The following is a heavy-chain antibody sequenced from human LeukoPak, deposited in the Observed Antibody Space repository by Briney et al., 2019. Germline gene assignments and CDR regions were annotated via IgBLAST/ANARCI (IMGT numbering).Heavy chain of an antibody. CDR2: MNPNSGNT. CDR1: GYTFSSYD. J-gene: IGHJ4*02. V-gene: IGHV1-8*01. Sequence: ASVKVSCKTSGYTFSSYDINWVRQATGQGLEWMGWMNPNSGNTGYAQKFQGRVTMTRDTSISTAYMELSSLRSEDTAVYYCARHSSSSWGDWGQGTLVTVSS. CDR3: ARHSSSSWGD. D-gene: IGHD6-6*01.